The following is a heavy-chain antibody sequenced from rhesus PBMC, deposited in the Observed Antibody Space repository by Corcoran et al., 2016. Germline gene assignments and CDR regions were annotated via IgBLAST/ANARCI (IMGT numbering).Heavy chain of an antibody. Sequence: QVQLQESGPGLVKPSETLSLTCAVSGGSISSSNWWSWIRQPPGKGLEWIGGINSNSESTNYNPSLKSRVTISKDTSKNQFSLKLSSVTAADTAVYYCARGLIYGSSRFDYWGQGVLVTVSS. J-gene: IGHJ4*01. CDR2: INSNSEST. CDR3: ARGLIYGSSRFDY. CDR1: GGSISSSNW. V-gene: IGHV4S12*01. D-gene: IGHD4-29*01.